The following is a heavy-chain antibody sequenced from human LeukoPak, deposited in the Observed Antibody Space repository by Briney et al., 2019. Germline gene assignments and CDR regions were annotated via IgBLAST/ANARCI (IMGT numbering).Heavy chain of an antibody. CDR1: GYTLTELS. CDR2: FDPEDGET. J-gene: IGHJ4*02. Sequence: GASVKVSCMDSGYTLTELSIHWVRQALGKRLEWMGGFDPEDGETIYAQKFQGRVTMTEDTSTDTAYMELSSLRSEDTAVYYCATESCYYDSSGYYNCYCDFGGQGTLVSVSS. V-gene: IGHV1-24*01. D-gene: IGHD3-22*01. CDR3: ATESCYYDSSGYYNCYCDF.